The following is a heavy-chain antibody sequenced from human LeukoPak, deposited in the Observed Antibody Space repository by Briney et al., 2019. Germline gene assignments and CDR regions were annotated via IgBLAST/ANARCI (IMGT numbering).Heavy chain of an antibody. J-gene: IGHJ4*02. CDR3: AKALDGSSGWYSWRAGHLGY. CDR2: ISGSGGST. CDR1: GFTFSSYA. D-gene: IGHD6-19*01. V-gene: IGHV3-23*01. Sequence: PGGSLRLSCAASGFTFSSYAMSWVRQAPGKGLEWVSAISGSGGSTYYADSVKGRFTISRDNSKNTLYLQMNSLRAEDTAVYYCAKALDGSSGWYSWRAGHLGYWGQGTLVTVSS.